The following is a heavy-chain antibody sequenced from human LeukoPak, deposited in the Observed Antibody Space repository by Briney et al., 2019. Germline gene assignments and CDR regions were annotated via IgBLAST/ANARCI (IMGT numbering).Heavy chain of an antibody. D-gene: IGHD1-26*01. J-gene: IGHJ4*02. V-gene: IGHV3-30-3*01. CDR1: GFTFNIYA. Sequence: PGRSLRLSCAASGFTFNIYAMHWVGQAPGKGLEWVAVISYDGSKTYYADSVKGRFTISRDNSKNTLYLQMNSLRAEDTALYYCARTMYITGSSDFDYWGQGTLVTVSS. CDR3: ARTMYITGSSDFDY. CDR2: ISYDGSKT.